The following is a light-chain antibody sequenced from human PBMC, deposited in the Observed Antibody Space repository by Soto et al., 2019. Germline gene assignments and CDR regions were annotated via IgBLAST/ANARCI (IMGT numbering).Light chain of an antibody. CDR2: DVN. Sequence: QSVLTQPASVSGSPGQSITISCTGTSSDVGGYNYVSWYQQHPGTAPKLIIYDVNNRPSGVSNRFSGSKSGNTASLTISGLQADDEADYYCSSYTSSSTYVFGTGTKVTVL. V-gene: IGLV2-14*03. CDR1: SSDVGGYNY. CDR3: SSYTSSSTYV. J-gene: IGLJ1*01.